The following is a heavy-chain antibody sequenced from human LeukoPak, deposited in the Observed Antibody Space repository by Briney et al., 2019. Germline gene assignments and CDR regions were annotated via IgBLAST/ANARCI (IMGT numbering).Heavy chain of an antibody. J-gene: IGHJ4*02. CDR1: GFTVSSNY. CDR2: IYSGGST. Sequence: PGGSLRLSCAASGFTVSSNYMSWVRQAPGKGLDWVSVIYSGGSTYYADSVKGRFTISRDNSKNTLYLQMNSLRAEDTAVYYCARGGSGSYYNLDYWGQGTLVTVSS. D-gene: IGHD3-10*01. V-gene: IGHV3-53*01. CDR3: ARGGSGSYYNLDY.